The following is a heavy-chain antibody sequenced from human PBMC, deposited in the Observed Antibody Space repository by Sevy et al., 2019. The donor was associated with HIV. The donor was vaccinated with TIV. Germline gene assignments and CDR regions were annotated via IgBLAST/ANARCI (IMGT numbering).Heavy chain of an antibody. Sequence: GGSLRLSCAASGFRFNNFAMYWVRQAPGKGLEGVAFIRHDGINKYYVDSVKGRSTISRDNSKDTLYLEMKSLRLEDTAIYYCAKGGSGGIDHYGMDVWGQGTTVTVSS. CDR1: GFRFNNFA. CDR3: AKGGSGGIDHYGMDV. D-gene: IGHD6-25*01. V-gene: IGHV3-30*02. J-gene: IGHJ6*02. CDR2: IRHDGINK.